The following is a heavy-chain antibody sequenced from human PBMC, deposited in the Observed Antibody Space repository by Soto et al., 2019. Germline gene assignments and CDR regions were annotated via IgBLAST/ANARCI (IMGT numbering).Heavy chain of an antibody. V-gene: IGHV4-59*08. J-gene: IGHJ4*02. CDR2: IYYTGST. CDR3: ARYPRPDF. Sequence: PSETLSLTCTVSGGSISGYYWSWIRQPPGKRLEWIGYIYYTGSTNYNPSLRSRVTISIDTSKNQFSLQLSSVTAADTAVYFCARYPRPDFWGQGTQVTVAS. CDR1: GGSISGYY.